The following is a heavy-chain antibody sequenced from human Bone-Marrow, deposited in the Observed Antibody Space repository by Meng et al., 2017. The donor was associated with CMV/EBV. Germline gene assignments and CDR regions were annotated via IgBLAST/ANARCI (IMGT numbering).Heavy chain of an antibody. D-gene: IGHD1-1*01. CDR3: VRGYNSFDS. J-gene: IGHJ4*02. V-gene: IGHV3-72*01. Sequence: GGSLRLSCAASGFIFSDHYMDWVRQAPGKGLEWVGRSRKKANRYTTEYAASVKGRFTISRDESKNSLYLQMNSLKTEDTAVFYCVRGYNSFDSWGQGTLVTVSS. CDR2: SRKKANRYTT. CDR1: GFIFSDHY.